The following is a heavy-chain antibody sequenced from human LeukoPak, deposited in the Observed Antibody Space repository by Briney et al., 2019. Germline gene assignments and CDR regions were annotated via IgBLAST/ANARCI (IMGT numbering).Heavy chain of an antibody. CDR1: GSTFTSYW. CDR2: IYPGDSDT. CDR3: ARLYGSGSYYLYYYYYMDV. J-gene: IGHJ6*03. V-gene: IGHV5-51*01. D-gene: IGHD3-10*01. Sequence: GESLQISCQGSGSTFTSYWIGWVRQLPGKGLEWMGIIYPGDSDTRYSPSFQGQVTISADKSISTAYLQWSSLKASDTAMYYCARLYGSGSYYLYYYYYMDVWGKGTTVTVSS.